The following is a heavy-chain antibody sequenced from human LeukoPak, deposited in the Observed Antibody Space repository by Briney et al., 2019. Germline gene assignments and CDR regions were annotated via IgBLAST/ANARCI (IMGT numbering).Heavy chain of an antibody. J-gene: IGHJ5*02. CDR1: GLTFSSYA. Sequence: PGGSLRLSCAASGLTFSSYAMSWVRQAPGKGLEWVSAISGSGGSTYYVDSVKGRFTISRDNSKNTLYLQMNSLRAEDTAVYYCAKGPSDDFWSGYYINWFDPWGQGTLVTVSS. CDR2: ISGSGGST. CDR3: AKGPSDDFWSGYYINWFDP. V-gene: IGHV3-23*01. D-gene: IGHD3-3*01.